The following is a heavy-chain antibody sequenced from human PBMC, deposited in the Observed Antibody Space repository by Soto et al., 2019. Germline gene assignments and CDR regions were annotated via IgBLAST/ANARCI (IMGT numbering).Heavy chain of an antibody. CDR1: GGTFSSYT. Sequence: SVKVSCKASGGTFSSYTISWVRQAPGQGLEWMGRIIPILGIANYAQKFQGRVTITADKSTSTAYMELSSLRSEDTAVYYCARSLRGYSGYGNYYYMDVWGKGTTVTVS. J-gene: IGHJ6*03. CDR3: ARSLRGYSGYGNYYYMDV. V-gene: IGHV1-69*02. D-gene: IGHD5-12*01. CDR2: IIPILGIA.